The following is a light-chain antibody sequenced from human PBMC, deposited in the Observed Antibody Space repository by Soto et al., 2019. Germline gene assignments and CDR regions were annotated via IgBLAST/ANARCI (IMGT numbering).Light chain of an antibody. V-gene: IGKV3-20*01. CDR1: QRVSSRY. CDR3: QQYSDSPPT. CDR2: GAS. J-gene: IGKJ1*01. Sequence: IVLTQSPGTLSLSPGDRATLSCRASQRVSSRYLAWYQQKPGQAPSLLIFGASNRATGIPDRFSGSGSGTTFNFTIGRLEPEDFAMYYCQQYSDSPPTFGQGTKVDIK.